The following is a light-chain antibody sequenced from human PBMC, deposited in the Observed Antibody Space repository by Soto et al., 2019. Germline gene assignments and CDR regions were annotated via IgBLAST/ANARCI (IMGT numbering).Light chain of an antibody. CDR1: QGISSY. Sequence: IQLTQSPSSLSASVGDRVTITCRASQGISSYLAWNQQKPGKAPKLLIYAASSLQSGVPSRFSGSGSGTEFTLTISSLQPEDFATYYCQQLNSYPVTFGGGTKVDIK. V-gene: IGKV1-9*01. CDR2: AAS. CDR3: QQLNSYPVT. J-gene: IGKJ4*01.